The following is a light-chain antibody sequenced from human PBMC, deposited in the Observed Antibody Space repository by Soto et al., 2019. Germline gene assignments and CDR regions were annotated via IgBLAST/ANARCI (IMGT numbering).Light chain of an antibody. CDR3: QQYNDWPALT. Sequence: EIVLTQSPGTLSLSPGEGATLSCRASQSVSSDLAWYQQKPGQAPRPLIYGASTRATGIPARFRGSGSGTEFTLTISSLQSEDFAVYYCQQYNDWPALTFGGGTKVDIK. V-gene: IGKV3-15*01. J-gene: IGKJ4*01. CDR1: QSVSSD. CDR2: GAS.